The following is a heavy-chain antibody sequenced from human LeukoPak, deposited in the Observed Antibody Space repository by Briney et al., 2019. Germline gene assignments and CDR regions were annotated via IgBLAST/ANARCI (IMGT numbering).Heavy chain of an antibody. V-gene: IGHV1-2*02. CDR2: IKPDNGET. Sequence: ASVKVSCKASTLIGHYIHWVRQAPGQGLEWMGWIKPDNGETYYSQKFQGRVTLTRDTSQITVHMELRSLTSDDTAFYYCARDYDIGYFDSWGQGTLVTVSS. D-gene: IGHD3-9*01. CDR1: TLIGHY. J-gene: IGHJ4*02. CDR3: ARDYDIGYFDS.